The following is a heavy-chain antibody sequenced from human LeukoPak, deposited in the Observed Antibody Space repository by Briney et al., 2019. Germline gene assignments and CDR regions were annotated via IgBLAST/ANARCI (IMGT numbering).Heavy chain of an antibody. J-gene: IGHJ4*02. D-gene: IGHD6-25*01. CDR3: ARVGADSANY. CDR2: INWNGGST. CDR1: GFTFDDYG. Sequence: GSLRLSCAASGFTFDDYGMSWVRQAPGKGLEWVSGINWNGGSTGYADSVKGRFTISRDNAKNSLYLQMTSLRAEDTAVYYCARVGADSANYWGQGTLVTVSS. V-gene: IGHV3-20*04.